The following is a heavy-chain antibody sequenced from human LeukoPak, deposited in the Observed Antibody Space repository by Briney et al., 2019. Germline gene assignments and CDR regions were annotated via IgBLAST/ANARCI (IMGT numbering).Heavy chain of an antibody. V-gene: IGHV3-21*01. CDR3: ARGTTGGYSPSH. CDR2: ISGSSSYT. J-gene: IGHJ4*02. D-gene: IGHD5-12*01. CDR1: GFTFSSYS. Sequence: GGSLRLSCAASGFTFSSYSMNWVRQAPGKGLEWVSSISGSSSYTFYADSVRGRFTISRDNAKNSQYLQMNSLRAEDTAVYYCARGTTGGYSPSHWGQGTLVTVSS.